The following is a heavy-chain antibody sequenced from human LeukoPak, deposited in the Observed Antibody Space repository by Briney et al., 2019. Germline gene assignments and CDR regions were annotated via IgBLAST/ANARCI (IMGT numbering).Heavy chain of an antibody. D-gene: IGHD3-22*01. CDR1: GFTFSSYG. CDR2: ISYDGSNK. CDR3: AKDNPITMIVVATPDY. Sequence: GRSLRLSCAASGFTFSSYGMHWVRQAPGKGLEWVAVISYDGSNKYYADSVKGRFTISRDNSKNTLYPQMNSLRAEDTAVYYCAKDNPITMIVVATPDYWGQGTLVTVSS. J-gene: IGHJ4*02. V-gene: IGHV3-30*18.